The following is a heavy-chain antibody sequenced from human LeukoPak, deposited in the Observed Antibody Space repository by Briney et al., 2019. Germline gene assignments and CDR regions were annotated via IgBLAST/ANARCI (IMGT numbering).Heavy chain of an antibody. V-gene: IGHV3-73*01. J-gene: IGHJ4*02. CDR1: GFTFSGSA. CDR2: IRSKPNSYAA. Sequence: GGSLRLSCAASGFTFSGSAMHWVRQASGKGLEWVGRIRSKPNSYAAAYAASVKGRFTISRDDSKNTAYLQMNSLKTEDTAVYYCTRGSTTVTTDFDYWGQGTLVTVSS. CDR3: TRGSTTVTTDFDY. D-gene: IGHD4-17*01.